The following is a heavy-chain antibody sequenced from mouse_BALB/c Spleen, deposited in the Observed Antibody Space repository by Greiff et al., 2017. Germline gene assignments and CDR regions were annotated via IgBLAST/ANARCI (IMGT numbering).Heavy chain of an antibody. V-gene: IGHV5-17*02. J-gene: IGHJ4*01. CDR3: ARSAITTTGYYYAMDY. CDR2: ISSGSSTI. D-gene: IGHD2-4*01. Sequence: EVKLQESGGGLVQPGGSRKLSCAASGFTFSSFGMHWVRQAPEKGLEWVAYISSGSSTIYYADTVKGRFTISRDNPKNTLFLQMTSLRSEDTAMYYCARSAITTTGYYYAMDYWGQGTSVTVSS. CDR1: GFTFSSFG.